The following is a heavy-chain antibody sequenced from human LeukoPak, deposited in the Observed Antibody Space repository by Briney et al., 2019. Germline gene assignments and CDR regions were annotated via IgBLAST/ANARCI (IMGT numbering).Heavy chain of an antibody. D-gene: IGHD5-18*01. CDR1: GFTFSSYS. CDR2: ISSSSGTI. Sequence: GGSLRLSCAASGFTFSSYSMNWVRQAPGKGLEWVSYISSSSGTIYHADSVKGRFTISRDNARNSLYLQMNSLRAGDTAVYYCARALRAYSYGTFDYWGQGTLVTVSS. V-gene: IGHV3-48*01. J-gene: IGHJ4*02. CDR3: ARALRAYSYGTFDY.